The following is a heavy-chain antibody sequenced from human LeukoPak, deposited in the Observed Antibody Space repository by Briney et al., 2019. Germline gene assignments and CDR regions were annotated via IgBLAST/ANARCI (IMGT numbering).Heavy chain of an antibody. CDR1: GYTLTELS. CDR2: FDPEDGET. V-gene: IGHV1-24*01. CDR3: ATPAGDSYGIVFDY. D-gene: IGHD5-18*01. J-gene: IGHJ4*02. Sequence: ASVKVSCKVSGYTLTELSMHWVRKAPGKGLEWMGGFDPEDGETIYAQKFQGRVTMTEDTSTDTAYMELGSLRSEDTAVYYCATPAGDSYGIVFDYWGQGTLVTVSS.